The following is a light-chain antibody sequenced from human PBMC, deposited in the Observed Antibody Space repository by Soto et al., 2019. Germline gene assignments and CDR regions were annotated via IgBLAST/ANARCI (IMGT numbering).Light chain of an antibody. J-gene: IGKJ3*01. V-gene: IGKV3-15*01. CDR1: QSVGSN. Sequence: EIVLTHSPATLSVSPWESATLSFRASQSVGSNLAWYQQNPGQAPRLLINGASTRATGIPARFSGSRSGTEFTLTISSLQSEDFAVYYCQQYNNWPPAFGPGTKVDIK. CDR2: GAS. CDR3: QQYNNWPPA.